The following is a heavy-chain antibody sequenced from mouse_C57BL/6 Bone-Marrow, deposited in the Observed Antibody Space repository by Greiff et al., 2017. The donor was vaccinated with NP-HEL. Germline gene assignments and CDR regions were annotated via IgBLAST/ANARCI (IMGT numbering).Heavy chain of an antibody. V-gene: IGHV1-72*01. CDR2: IDPNSGGT. D-gene: IGHD1-1*01. Sequence: VQLQQPGAELVKPGASVKLSCKASGYTFTSYWMHWVKQRPGRGLEWIGRIDPNSGGTKYNEKFKSKATLTVDKPSSTAYMQLSSLTSEDSAVYYCARSLYYGSSPYYFDYWGQSTTLTVSS. CDR1: GYTFTSYW. CDR3: ARSLYYGSSPYYFDY. J-gene: IGHJ2*01.